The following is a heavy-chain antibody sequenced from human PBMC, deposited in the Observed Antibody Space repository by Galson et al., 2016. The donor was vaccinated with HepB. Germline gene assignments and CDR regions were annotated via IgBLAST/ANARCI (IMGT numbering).Heavy chain of an antibody. J-gene: IGHJ4*02. CDR2: ISGSGGST. Sequence: SLRLSCAASGLTFSRYAMSWVRQAPGKGLEWVSAISGSGGSTYYADSVRGRFTISRDNSENTLYLQMNGLRAEDTAVYYCAEDCSSASCFSFWGRGTLVTVSS. CDR1: GLTFSRYA. D-gene: IGHD2-2*01. V-gene: IGHV3-23*01. CDR3: AEDCSSASCFSF.